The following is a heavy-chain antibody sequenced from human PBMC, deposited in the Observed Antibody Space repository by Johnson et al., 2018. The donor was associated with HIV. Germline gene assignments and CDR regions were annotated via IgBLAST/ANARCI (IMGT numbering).Heavy chain of an antibody. J-gene: IGHJ3*02. D-gene: IGHD1-26*01. CDR1: GFTFDDYG. V-gene: IGHV3-9*01. CDR2: ISWNTGSL. Sequence: VQLVESGGGLVQPGGSLRLSCAASGFTFDDYGMSWVRQAPGKGLEWVSGISWNTGSLGYAYSVRGRFTISRDNARNSLYLQMNSLRAEDTAVYYCARPEWELDGFDIWGQGTMVTVSS. CDR3: ARPEWELDGFDI.